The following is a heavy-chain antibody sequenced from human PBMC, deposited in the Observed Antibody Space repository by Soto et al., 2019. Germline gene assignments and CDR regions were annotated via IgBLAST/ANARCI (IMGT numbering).Heavy chain of an antibody. J-gene: IGHJ4*02. Sequence: QVQLQESGPGLVKPSQTLSLSCTVSGVSISSGTFYWTWIRQYPGKGLEWIGYIFSSGSTNYNPALMSRVIITRDTSKNTFYQILSSVTAPDTAVYFCASNNYYDIGRFIDYWGQGTLVTVSS. CDR2: IFSSGST. D-gene: IGHD3-22*01. V-gene: IGHV4-31*03. CDR1: GVSISSGTFY. CDR3: ASNNYYDIGRFIDY.